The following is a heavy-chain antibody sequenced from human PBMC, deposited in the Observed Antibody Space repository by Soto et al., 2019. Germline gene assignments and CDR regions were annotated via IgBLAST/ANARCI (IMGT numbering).Heavy chain of an antibody. J-gene: IGHJ6*02. V-gene: IGHV5-51*01. Sequence: PGESLKISCKGSGYSFTSYWIGWVRQMPGKGLEWMGIIYPGDSDTRYSPSFQGQVTISADKSISTAYLPWSSLKASDTAMYYCARSERDGYNYRDYYYYGMDVWGQGTTVTVSS. CDR1: GYSFTSYW. CDR3: ARSERDGYNYRDYYYYGMDV. D-gene: IGHD5-12*01. CDR2: IYPGDSDT.